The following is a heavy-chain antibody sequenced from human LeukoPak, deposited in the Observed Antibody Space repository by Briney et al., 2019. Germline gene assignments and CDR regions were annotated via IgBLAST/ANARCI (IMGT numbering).Heavy chain of an antibody. V-gene: IGHV4-61*09. Sequence: PSETLSLTCTVSGGSISSGSYDWYWIRQPAGKGLEWIGHIYTSGSSNYSPSLKSRVTISVDTSKNQFSLKLTSVTAADTAVYYCTKGRGIWGRGTLVTVSS. CDR2: IYTSGSS. J-gene: IGHJ4*02. D-gene: IGHD3-10*01. CDR1: GGSISSGSYD. CDR3: TKGRGI.